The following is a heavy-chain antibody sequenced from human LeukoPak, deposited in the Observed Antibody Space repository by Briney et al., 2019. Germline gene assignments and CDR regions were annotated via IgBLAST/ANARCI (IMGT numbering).Heavy chain of an antibody. D-gene: IGHD6-19*01. CDR2: INYSGRT. CDR3: ARESLRQQWLVRREEYYYMDV. V-gene: IGHV4-39*07. Sequence: SETLSLTCTISDDSISSNRYFWAWIRQPPGKGLEWIASINYSGRTYYNPSLMSRLTISVDTTKRQFSLKLRSVTAADTAVYYCARESLRQQWLVRREEYYYMDVWGKGTTVTISS. CDR1: DDSISSNRYF. J-gene: IGHJ6*03.